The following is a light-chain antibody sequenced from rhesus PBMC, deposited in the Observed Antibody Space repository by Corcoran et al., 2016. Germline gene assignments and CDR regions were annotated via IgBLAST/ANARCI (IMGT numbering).Light chain of an antibody. V-gene: IGKV2-65*01. CDR3: MQYTHIWP. CDR1: PSLVHHKGNTY. CDR2: KVS. J-gene: IGKJ1*01. Sequence: DVVMTQSPLALPITTGQPASISCRSSPSLVHHKGNTYLSWFHQNPGQPPSHLTIKVSNRYSGVPDRFSGRWAGTDLTLKNSRVEVEDVGVYYCMQYTHIWPVGQGTKVEIK.